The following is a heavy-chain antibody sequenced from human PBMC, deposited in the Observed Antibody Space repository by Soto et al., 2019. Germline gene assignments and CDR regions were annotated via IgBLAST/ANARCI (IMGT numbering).Heavy chain of an antibody. J-gene: IGHJ4*02. D-gene: IGHD2-15*01. Sequence: SETLSLTCAVSGGSISSSSYYWGWIRQPPGKGLEWIGSIYYSGSTYYNPSLKSRVTISVDTSKNQFSLKLSSVTATDTAVYYCARHTPAISISDHWGQGTLVTVSS. CDR1: GGSISSSSYY. CDR3: ARHTPAISISDH. CDR2: IYYSGST. V-gene: IGHV4-39*01.